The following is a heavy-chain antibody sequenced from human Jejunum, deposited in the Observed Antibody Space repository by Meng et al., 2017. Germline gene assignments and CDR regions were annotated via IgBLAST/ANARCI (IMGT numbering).Heavy chain of an antibody. J-gene: IGHJ4*02. V-gene: IGHV3-33*01. CDR3: ATSIMAAGTIDY. Sequence: GGSPRLSCAASGFTFSTYAMHWVRQAPGKGLEWVAVIWSNGINKYYADSVKGRFTISRDNSKNTLYVQMNSLRAEDTAVYYCATSIMAAGTIDYWGQGTLVTVSS. D-gene: IGHD6-13*01. CDR1: GFTFSTYA. CDR2: IWSNGINK.